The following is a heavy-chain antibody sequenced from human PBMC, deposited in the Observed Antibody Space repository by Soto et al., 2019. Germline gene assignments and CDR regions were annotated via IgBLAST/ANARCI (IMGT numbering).Heavy chain of an antibody. CDR2: INHSGST. CDR3: ARGARRSNKPGQYDFDI. J-gene: IGHJ3*02. CDR1: GGSFSGYY. V-gene: IGHV4-34*01. Sequence: SDTLSLSCAVYGGSFSGYYWSWIRQPPGKGLEWIGEINHSGSTNYNPSLKSRVTISVHTSKNQFSLKLSSVTAADTAVYYCARGARRSNKPGQYDFDIWGKGEMVT. D-gene: IGHD2-2*01.